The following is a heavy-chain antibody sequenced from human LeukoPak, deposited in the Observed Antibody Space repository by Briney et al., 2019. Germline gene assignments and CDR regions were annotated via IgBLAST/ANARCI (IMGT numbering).Heavy chain of an antibody. CDR3: ASEPRRDGYTFDY. J-gene: IGHJ4*02. CDR1: GYTFTSYY. V-gene: IGHV1-46*03. Sequence: GASVKVSCKGSGYTFTSYYMHWVRQAPGQGLERMGIINTSGGSTSYAQKFQGRVTMTRDTSTSTVYMELSSLRSEDTAVYYCASEPRRDGYTFDYWGQGTLVTVSS. CDR2: INTSGGST. D-gene: IGHD5-24*01.